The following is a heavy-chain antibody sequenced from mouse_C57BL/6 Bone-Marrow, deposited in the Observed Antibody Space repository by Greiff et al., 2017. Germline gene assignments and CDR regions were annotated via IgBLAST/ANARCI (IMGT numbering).Heavy chain of an antibody. CDR1: GYTFTSYW. V-gene: IGHV1-64*01. CDR2: IHPNSGST. CDR3: ARWDYDVPWFAY. D-gene: IGHD2-4*01. Sequence: VQLQQPGAELVKPGASVKLSCKASGYTFTSYWMHWVKQRPGQGLEWIGMIHPNSGSTNYNEKFKSKATLTVDESSSTAYMQLSSLTSEDSAVYYCARWDYDVPWFAYWGQGTLVTVSA. J-gene: IGHJ3*01.